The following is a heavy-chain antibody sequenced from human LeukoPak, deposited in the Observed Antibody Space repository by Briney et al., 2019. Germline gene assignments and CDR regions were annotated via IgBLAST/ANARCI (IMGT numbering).Heavy chain of an antibody. J-gene: IGHJ4*02. CDR3: ARVLSSRRSCDY. CDR1: GGSFSGYY. CDR2: INHSGST. Sequence: SETLSLTCAVYGGSFSGYYWSWIRQAPGKGLEWIGEINHSGSTNYNPSLKSRVTISVDASKNQFSLKLSSVTAADTAVYYCARVLSSRRSCDYWGQGTLVTVSS. D-gene: IGHD2-2*01. V-gene: IGHV4-34*01.